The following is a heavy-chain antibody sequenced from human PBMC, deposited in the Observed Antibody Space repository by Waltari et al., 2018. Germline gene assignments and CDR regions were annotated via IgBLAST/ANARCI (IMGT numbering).Heavy chain of an antibody. CDR1: GYIFTNYY. CDR2: IIPTKGGT. D-gene: IGHD3-22*01. J-gene: IGHJ6*02. V-gene: IGHV1-46*04. Sequence: QVQLVQSGAEVKRPGASVKVSCKASGYIFTNYYVNWVRQAPGQGLEWMGLIIPTKGGTTYAQKLQGRVTMSRDTSTSTVYMELSSLRSEDTAVYYCARVANDSSSDGLDVWGQGTTVTVSS. CDR3: ARVANDSSSDGLDV.